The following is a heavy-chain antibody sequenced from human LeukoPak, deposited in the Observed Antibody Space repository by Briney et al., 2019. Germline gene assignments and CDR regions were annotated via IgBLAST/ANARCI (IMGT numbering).Heavy chain of an antibody. D-gene: IGHD3-22*01. CDR3: ARGKISYDTSGYPIFHY. J-gene: IGHJ4*02. Sequence: PGGSLRLSCAASGFTFSDYYMSWVRQAPGKGLEWVSYISVSGSSIYQADSVKGRFTISRNNAKNSLYLQMNSLRAEDTAVYYCARGKISYDTSGYPIFHYWGQGTLVTVSS. CDR1: GFTFSDYY. V-gene: IGHV3-11*01. CDR2: ISVSGSSI.